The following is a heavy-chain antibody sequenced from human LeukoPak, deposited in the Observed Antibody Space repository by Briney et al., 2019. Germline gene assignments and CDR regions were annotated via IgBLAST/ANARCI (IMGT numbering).Heavy chain of an antibody. D-gene: IGHD2-2*01. CDR2: VYYTGST. Sequence: SETLSLTCPVSGGSISNYYYWTWIRQPPGKGLEWIGYVYYTGSTNYNPSLKSRVTISVDTSKNQFSLKLSSVTAADTAVYYCARDLRYCSSTSCLELFDYWGQGTLVTVSS. J-gene: IGHJ4*02. CDR3: ARDLRYCSSTSCLELFDY. V-gene: IGHV4-59*01. CDR1: GGSISNYY.